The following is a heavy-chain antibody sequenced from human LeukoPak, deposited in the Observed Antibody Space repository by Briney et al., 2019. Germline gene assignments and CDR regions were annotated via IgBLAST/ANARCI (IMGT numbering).Heavy chain of an antibody. J-gene: IGHJ5*02. D-gene: IGHD4/OR15-4a*01. CDR3: VKSASSYGANWFDP. CDR1: GFTFSNYA. V-gene: IGHV3-64*05. Sequence: GGSLRLSCSASGFTFSNYAMHWVRQARGKGVEYISAISSNGDSTYYADSVKGRFIISRDNSKSSLSIHMSSLRAEDTAVYYCVKSASSYGANWFDPWGQGTLVTVSS. CDR2: ISSNGDST.